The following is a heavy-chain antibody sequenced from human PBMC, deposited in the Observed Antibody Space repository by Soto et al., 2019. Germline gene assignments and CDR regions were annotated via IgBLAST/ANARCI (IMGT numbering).Heavy chain of an antibody. D-gene: IGHD2-15*01. CDR2: IYYSGST. CDR3: ARDPEMGYCSGGSCSTYYYGMDV. CDR1: GGSISSGGYY. V-gene: IGHV4-31*03. J-gene: IGHJ6*02. Sequence: SETLSLTCTVSGGSISSGGYYWSWIRQHPGKGLEWIGYIYYSGSTYYNPSLKSRVTISVDTSKNQFSLKLGSVTAADTAVYYCARDPEMGYCSGGSCSTYYYGMDVWGQGTTVTVSS.